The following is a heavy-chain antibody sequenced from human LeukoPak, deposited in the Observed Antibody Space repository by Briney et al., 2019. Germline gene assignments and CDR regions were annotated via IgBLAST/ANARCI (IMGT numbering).Heavy chain of an antibody. V-gene: IGHV3-7*01. CDR3: ARGDYCSGGSCYGHYYYMDV. Sequence: GGSLRLSCAASGFIFSSYWMSWVRQASGKGLEWVANINQDGSEKYYVDSVKGRFTISRDNAKNSLYLQVNSLRAEDTAIYYCARGDYCSGGSCYGHYYYMDVWGKGTTVTISS. CDR1: GFIFSSYW. D-gene: IGHD2-15*01. CDR2: INQDGSEK. J-gene: IGHJ6*03.